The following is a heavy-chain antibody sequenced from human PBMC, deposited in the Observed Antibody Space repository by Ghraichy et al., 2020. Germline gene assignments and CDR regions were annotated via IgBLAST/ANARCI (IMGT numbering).Heavy chain of an antibody. Sequence: SETLSLTCTVSGGSVNSYYWSWIRQSPGRGLEWIAYISPSGTTNYNPSLKSRVTISVDTSKNQFSLDLISVSAADTAIYYCAKIMAGGAKFDYWGQGTLVTVSS. CDR2: ISPSGTT. CDR1: GGSVNSYY. J-gene: IGHJ4*02. V-gene: IGHV4-59*02. D-gene: IGHD6-19*01. CDR3: AKIMAGGAKFDY.